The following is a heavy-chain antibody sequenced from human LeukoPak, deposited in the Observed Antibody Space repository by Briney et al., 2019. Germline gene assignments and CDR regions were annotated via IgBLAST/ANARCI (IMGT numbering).Heavy chain of an antibody. D-gene: IGHD6-19*01. Sequence: ASVKVSCKASGGTFSSYAISWVRQAPGQGLEWMGGIIPIFGTANYAQKFQGRVTITADESTSTAYMELSSLRSEDTAVYYCARRNVGYRSGQLDYWGQGTLVTVSS. CDR1: GGTFSSYA. V-gene: IGHV1-69*01. CDR2: IIPIFGTA. CDR3: ARRNVGYRSGQLDY. J-gene: IGHJ4*02.